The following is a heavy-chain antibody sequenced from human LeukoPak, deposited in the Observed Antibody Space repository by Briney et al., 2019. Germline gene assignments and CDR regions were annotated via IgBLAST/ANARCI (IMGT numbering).Heavy chain of an antibody. Sequence: GGSLRLSCAASGFTFSSYWMHWVRQAPGKGLVWVSRINSDGSTTSYADSVKGRFTISRDNTKNTLYLQMNSLRAEDTAVYYCARDYRKSDCSGGSCYPDYWGQGTLVTVSS. D-gene: IGHD2-15*01. V-gene: IGHV3-74*01. CDR2: INSDGSTT. CDR1: GFTFSSYW. J-gene: IGHJ4*02. CDR3: ARDYRKSDCSGGSCYPDY.